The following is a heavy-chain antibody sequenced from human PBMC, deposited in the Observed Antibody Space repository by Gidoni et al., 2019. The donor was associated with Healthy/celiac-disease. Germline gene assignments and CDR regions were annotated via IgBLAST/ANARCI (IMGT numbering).Heavy chain of an antibody. J-gene: IGHJ5*02. CDR2: IYYSGST. V-gene: IGHV4-39*07. D-gene: IGHD3-10*01. CDR3: ARTRITMVRGVAGGNWFDP. CDR1: GGSISSSSYY. Sequence: QLQLQESGPGLVKPSETLSLTCTVSGGSISSSSYYWGWIRQPPGKGLEWIGSIYYSGSTYYNPSLKSRVTISVDTSKNQFSLKLSSVTAADTAVYYCARTRITMVRGVAGGNWFDPWGQGTLVTVSS.